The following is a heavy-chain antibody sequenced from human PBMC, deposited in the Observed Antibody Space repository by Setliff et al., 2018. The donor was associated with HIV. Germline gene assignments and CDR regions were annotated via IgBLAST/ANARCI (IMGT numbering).Heavy chain of an antibody. J-gene: IGHJ3*02. CDR1: GGSVSTHY. CDR3: ASGSPFDGFDM. Sequence: SETLSLTCTVSGGSVSTHYWSWIRQTPGKGLEWIGHIYTTGSTHYNPSLRSRVTISIDTSKSHFSLRLKSVTAADTALYYCASGSPFDGFDMWGQGTMVTVSS. CDR2: IYTTGST. V-gene: IGHV4-59*02. D-gene: IGHD1-26*01.